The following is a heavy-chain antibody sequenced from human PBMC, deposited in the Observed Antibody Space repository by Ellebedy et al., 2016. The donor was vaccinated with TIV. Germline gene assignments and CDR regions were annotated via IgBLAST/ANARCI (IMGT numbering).Heavy chain of an antibody. CDR1: GFTFSAYA. CDR3: AKDGEYAYNSFDY. Sequence: GGSLRLSXAASGFTFSAYAMHWVRQAPGKGLEWVAVISSDGGEKYYADSVKGRFTISRDNSKNTLYLQMNSLRAEDTAVYHCAKDGEYAYNSFDYWGQGTLVTVSS. D-gene: IGHD5-24*01. CDR2: ISSDGGEK. J-gene: IGHJ4*02. V-gene: IGHV3-30-3*01.